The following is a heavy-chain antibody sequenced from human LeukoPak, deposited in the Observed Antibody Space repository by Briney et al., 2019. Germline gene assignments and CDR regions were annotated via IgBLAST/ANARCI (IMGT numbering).Heavy chain of an antibody. D-gene: IGHD6-13*01. V-gene: IGHV5-51*01. J-gene: IGHJ6*03. CDR1: GYNFPIYW. Sequence: GESLKIPCQGSGYNFPIYWIGWVRQMPGQGLEWMGIIYPDDSNTIYGPSFQGQVTISADKSINTAYLEWSSLKASDTAIYYCARQGAAGNYYYYYMDVWGKGTTVTVSS. CDR2: IYPDDSNT. CDR3: ARQGAAGNYYYYYMDV.